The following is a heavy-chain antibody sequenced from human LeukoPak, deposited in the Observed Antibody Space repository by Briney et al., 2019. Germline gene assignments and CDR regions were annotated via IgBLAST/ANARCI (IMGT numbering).Heavy chain of an antibody. CDR3: AKQYSYGPRPFPYYYYMDV. CDR1: GFTFSSYW. Sequence: GGSLRLSCAVSGFTFSSYWMTWVRQAPGKGLEWVANIKQDGSQKYYVDSVKGRFTISRDNSKNTLYLQMNSLRAEDTAVYYCAKQYSYGPRPFPYYYYMDVWGKGTTVTVSS. J-gene: IGHJ6*03. V-gene: IGHV3-7*03. CDR2: IKQDGSQK. D-gene: IGHD5-18*01.